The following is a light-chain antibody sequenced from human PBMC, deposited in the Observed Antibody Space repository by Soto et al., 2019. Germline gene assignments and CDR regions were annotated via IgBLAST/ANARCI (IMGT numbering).Light chain of an antibody. J-gene: IGKJ5*01. CDR2: AAS. CDR3: QQRNSYPIT. Sequence: DIQLTQSPSFLSASVGDRVTITSRASQGISSHLDWYQQKPGKAPKVLIYAASTLQSGVPSRFSGSGSGTEFTLTISSLQPEDFATYYCQQRNSYPITFGQGTRLEIK. V-gene: IGKV1-9*01. CDR1: QGISSH.